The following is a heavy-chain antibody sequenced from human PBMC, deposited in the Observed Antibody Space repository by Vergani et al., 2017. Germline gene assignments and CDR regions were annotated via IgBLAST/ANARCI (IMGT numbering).Heavy chain of an antibody. CDR2: IYTSGST. V-gene: IGHV4-4*09. CDR3: AITGEYSSSWYKGYYFDY. J-gene: IGHJ4*02. Sequence: QVQLQESGPGLVKPSETLSLTCTVSGGSISSYYWSWIRQPPGKGLEWIGYIYTSGSTNYNPSLKSRVTISVDTSKNQFSLKLSSVTAADTAVYYCAITGEYSSSWYKGYYFDYWGQGTLVTVSS. D-gene: IGHD6-13*01. CDR1: GGSISSYY.